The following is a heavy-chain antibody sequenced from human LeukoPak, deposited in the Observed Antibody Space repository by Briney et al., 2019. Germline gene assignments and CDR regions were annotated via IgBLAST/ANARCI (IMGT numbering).Heavy chain of an antibody. D-gene: IGHD3-10*01. J-gene: IGHJ5*02. V-gene: IGHV4-34*01. CDR1: GGSFSGYY. CDR3: ARDLSRYYYGSLSGNWFDP. Sequence: PSETLSLTCAVYGGSFSGYYWSWIRQPPGKWLEWIGEINHSGSTNYNPSLKSRVTISVDTSKNQFSLKLSSVTAADTAVYYCARDLSRYYYGSLSGNWFDPWGQGTLVTVSS. CDR2: INHSGST.